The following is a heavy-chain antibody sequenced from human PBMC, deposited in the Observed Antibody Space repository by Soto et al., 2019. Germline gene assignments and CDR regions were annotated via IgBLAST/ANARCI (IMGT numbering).Heavy chain of an antibody. CDR3: AKDMYSSGQGGGFYGMDV. D-gene: IGHD6-25*01. V-gene: IGHV3-23*01. CDR2: ISGSGGST. Sequence: HPGGSLRLSCAASGFTFSSYAMSWVRQAPGKGLEWVSAISGSGGSTYYADSVKGRFTISRDNSKNTLYLQMNSLRAEDTAVYYCAKDMYSSGQGGGFYGMDVWGQGTTVTVSS. J-gene: IGHJ6*02. CDR1: GFTFSSYA.